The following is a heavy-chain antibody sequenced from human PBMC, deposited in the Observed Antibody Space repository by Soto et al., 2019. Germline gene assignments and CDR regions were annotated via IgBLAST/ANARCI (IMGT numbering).Heavy chain of an antibody. CDR3: AREKWIQSDNYFGMDV. V-gene: IGHV6-1*01. CDR2: TYYRSKWYN. D-gene: IGHD5-18*01. CDR1: GGSVSSNSAA. Sequence: PSQTLSLTCGISGGSVSSNSAAWNWIRKSPSRGLEWLGRTYYRSKWYNDYAVSVKSRITINPDTSKNQFSLQLNSVTPEDTAVYYCAREKWIQSDNYFGMDVWGRGTTVIVSS. J-gene: IGHJ6*02.